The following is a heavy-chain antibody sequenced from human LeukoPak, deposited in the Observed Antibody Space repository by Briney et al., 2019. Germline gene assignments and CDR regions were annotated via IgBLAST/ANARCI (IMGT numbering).Heavy chain of an antibody. CDR2: INHSGST. CDR1: GGSFSGYY. CDR3: ARHGYDSSGYYSSYYFDY. Sequence: PSETLSLTCAVYGGSFSGYYWSWIRQPPGKGLEWIGEINHSGSTNYNPSLKSRVTISVDTSKNQFSLKLSSVTAADTAVYYCARHGYDSSGYYSSYYFDYWGQGTLVTVSS. D-gene: IGHD3-22*01. J-gene: IGHJ4*02. V-gene: IGHV4-34*01.